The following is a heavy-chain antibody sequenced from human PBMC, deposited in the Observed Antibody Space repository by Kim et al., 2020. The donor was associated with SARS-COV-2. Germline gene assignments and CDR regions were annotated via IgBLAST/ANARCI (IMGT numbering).Heavy chain of an antibody. V-gene: IGHV4-31*03. CDR1: GGSISSGGYY. CDR3: ARTVVALGYCSGGSCHGIDY. Sequence: SETLSLTCTVSGGSISSGGYYWSWIRQHPGKGLEWIGYIYYSGSTYYNPSLKSRVTISVDTSKNQFSLKLSSVTAADTAVYYCARTVVALGYCSGGSCHGIDYWGQGTLVTVSS. CDR2: IYYSGST. J-gene: IGHJ4*02. D-gene: IGHD2-15*01.